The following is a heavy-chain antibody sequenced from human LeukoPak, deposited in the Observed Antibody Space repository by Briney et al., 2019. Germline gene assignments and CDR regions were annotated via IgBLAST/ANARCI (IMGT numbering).Heavy chain of an antibody. J-gene: IGHJ6*02. CDR1: GYTFTGYY. D-gene: IGHD4-11*01. CDR3: ARDFMVTTVAYYYYYGMDV. CDR2: INPNSGGT. V-gene: IGHV1-2*02. Sequence: ASVKVSCKASGYTFTGYYMHWVRQAPGQGHEWMGWINPNSGGTNYAQKFQGRVTMTRDTSISTAYMELSRLRSDDTAVYYCARDFMVTTVAYYYYYGMDVWGQGTTVTVSS.